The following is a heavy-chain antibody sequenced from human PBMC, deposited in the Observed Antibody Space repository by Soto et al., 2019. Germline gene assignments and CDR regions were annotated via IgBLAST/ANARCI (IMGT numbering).Heavy chain of an antibody. J-gene: IGHJ4*02. D-gene: IGHD3-16*01. CDR2: INVANRGT. CDR3: AREVGGGRQYYFDS. Sequence: QVQVVQSGAELQKPGASVKVSCKTSGYPFTGYYIHWVRQAPGQGLEWMGWINVANRGTNFARKFQGRVTMTRDTSINTAYMELSSLRSDDTAVYYCAREVGGGRQYYFDSWGQGTLVTVSS. V-gene: IGHV1-2*02. CDR1: GYPFTGYY.